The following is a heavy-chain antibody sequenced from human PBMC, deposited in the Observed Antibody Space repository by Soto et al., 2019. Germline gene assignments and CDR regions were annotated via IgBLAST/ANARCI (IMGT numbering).Heavy chain of an antibody. CDR3: ARDRANWYFDL. J-gene: IGHJ2*01. CDR2: ISGSGVST. V-gene: IGHV3-23*01. CDR1: GFTFSSYA. Sequence: ESGGDLVQPGGSLRLSCAASGFTFSSYAMHWVRQAPGKGLEWVSTISGSGVSTYYGDSVKDRFTISRDNSKNTLYLQMNSLRADDTAVYYCARDRANWYFDLWGRGTLVTVSS.